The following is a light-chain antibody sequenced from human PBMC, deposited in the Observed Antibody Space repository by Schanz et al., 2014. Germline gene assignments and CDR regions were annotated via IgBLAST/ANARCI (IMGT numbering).Light chain of an antibody. CDR3: QSYDSSLSAWV. V-gene: IGLV1-47*01. J-gene: IGLJ3*02. Sequence: QSVLTQPPSASGTPGQRVAMSCSGSSSNVGINYVYWYQQLLGRAPKLLIYRSNQRPSGVPDRVSGSKSGTSASLAITGLQAEDEADYYCQSYDSSLSAWVFGGGTKLTVL. CDR1: SSNVGINY. CDR2: RSN.